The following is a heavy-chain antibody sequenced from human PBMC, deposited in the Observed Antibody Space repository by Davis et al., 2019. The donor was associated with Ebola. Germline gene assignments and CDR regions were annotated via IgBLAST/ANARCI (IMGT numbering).Heavy chain of an antibody. D-gene: IGHD1-26*01. CDR2: INHSGST. J-gene: IGHJ5*02. Sequence: SETLSLTCAVYGGSFSGYYWSWIRQPPGKGLEWIGEINHSGSTNYNPSLKSRVTISVDTSKNQFSLKLSSVTAADTAVYYCARTGRELLTFWFDPWGQGTLVTVSS. CDR1: GGSFSGYY. CDR3: ARTGRELLTFWFDP. V-gene: IGHV4-34*01.